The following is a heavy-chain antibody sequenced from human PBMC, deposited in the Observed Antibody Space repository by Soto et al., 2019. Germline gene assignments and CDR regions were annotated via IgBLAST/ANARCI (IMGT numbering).Heavy chain of an antibody. CDR1: GDTFTNYD. CDR2: MNPNSGNT. V-gene: IGHV1-8*01. J-gene: IGHJ6*02. CDR3: ARHDCISSSCYYYYYYSMDV. Sequence: ASVKVSCKASGDTFTNYDIKWVRQATGQGLEWFGWMNPNSGNTGYAQRFQGRVTITADESTSTAYMELSSLRSEDTAVYYCARHDCISSSCYYYYYYSMDVWGQGTTVTVSS. D-gene: IGHD2-2*01.